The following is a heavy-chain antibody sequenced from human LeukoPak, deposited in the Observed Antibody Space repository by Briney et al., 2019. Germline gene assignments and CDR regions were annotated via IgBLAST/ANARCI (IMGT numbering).Heavy chain of an antibody. J-gene: IGHJ4*02. CDR3: NAHFLGELSLYGGSSVDY. Sequence: SETLSLTCTVSGGSISSSSYYWGWIRQTPGKGLEWIGEINHSGSTNYNPSLKSRVTISVDTSKNQFSLKLSSVTAADTAVYYCNAHFLGELSLYGGSSVDYWGQGTLVTVSS. CDR1: GGSISSSSYY. D-gene: IGHD3-16*02. CDR2: INHSGST. V-gene: IGHV4-39*07.